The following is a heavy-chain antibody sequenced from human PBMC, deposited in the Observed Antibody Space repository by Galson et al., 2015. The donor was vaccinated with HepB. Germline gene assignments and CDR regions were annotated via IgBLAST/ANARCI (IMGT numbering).Heavy chain of an antibody. Sequence: SLRLSCAASGSTFSSYGMHWVRQAPGKGLEWVAVIWYDGSNKYYADSVEGRFTISRDNSKNTLYLQMSSLRAEDTAVYYCARDRDGDYSNWFDPWGQGTLVTVSS. CDR2: IWYDGSNK. CDR1: GSTFSSYG. D-gene: IGHD4-17*01. J-gene: IGHJ5*02. V-gene: IGHV3-33*01. CDR3: ARDRDGDYSNWFDP.